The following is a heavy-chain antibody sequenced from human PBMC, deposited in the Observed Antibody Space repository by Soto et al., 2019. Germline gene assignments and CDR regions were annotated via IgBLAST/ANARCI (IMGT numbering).Heavy chain of an antibody. Sequence: VQLLESGGGLVQPGGGSLRLSCAASGFTFSRNAMSWVRQAPGKGLEWVSAISGSGGTTYYADSVKGRFTISRDNSKNTVFLQMDSLRAEDTAVYYCARDLTSCSSTNCYIFYYGLDVWGQGTTVTVSS. J-gene: IGHJ6*02. CDR3: ARDLTSCSSTNCYIFYYGLDV. CDR1: GFTFSRNA. V-gene: IGHV3-23*01. CDR2: ISGSGGTT. D-gene: IGHD2-2*02.